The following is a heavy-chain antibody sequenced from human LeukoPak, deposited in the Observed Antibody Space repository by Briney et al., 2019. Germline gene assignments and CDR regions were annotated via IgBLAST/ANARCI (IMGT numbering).Heavy chain of an antibody. Sequence: GGSLRLSCAVSGFSLSTYSMNWVRQAPGKGLEWISHITIDLSIIDYADSVKGRFTISRDKAKNSLYLQMNSLRAEDTAVYYCVRDKDWAFAYWRQGTLIAVSS. CDR2: ITIDLSII. J-gene: IGHJ4*02. V-gene: IGHV3-48*01. CDR3: VRDKDWAFAY. CDR1: GFSLSTYS. D-gene: IGHD3-9*01.